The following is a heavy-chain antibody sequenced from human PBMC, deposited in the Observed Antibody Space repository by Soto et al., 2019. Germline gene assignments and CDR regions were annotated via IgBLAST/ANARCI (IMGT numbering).Heavy chain of an antibody. CDR2: IYHSGST. J-gene: IGHJ4*02. CDR3: ARVDSSSWYNYFDY. Sequence: QLQLQESGSGLVKPSQTLSLTCAVSGGSISSGGYSWSWIRQPPGKGLEWIGYIYHSGSTYYNPSLKSRVTISVDRSKNQFSLKLSSVTAADTAVYYCARVDSSSWYNYFDYWGQGTLVTVSS. V-gene: IGHV4-30-2*01. D-gene: IGHD6-13*01. CDR1: GGSISSGGYS.